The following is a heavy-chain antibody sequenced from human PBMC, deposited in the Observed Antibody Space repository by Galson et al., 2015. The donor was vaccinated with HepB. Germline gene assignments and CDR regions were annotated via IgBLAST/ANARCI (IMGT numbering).Heavy chain of an antibody. V-gene: IGHV3-33*08. CDR1: GFTFSSYG. Sequence: SLRLSCAASGFTFSSYGMHWVRQAPGKGLEWVAVIWYDGSNKYYADSVKGRFTISRDNSKNTLYLQMNSLRAEDTAVYYCARENIAVAGISYYYYGMDVWGQGTTVTVSS. J-gene: IGHJ6*02. CDR3: ARENIAVAGISYYYYGMDV. CDR2: IWYDGSNK. D-gene: IGHD6-19*01.